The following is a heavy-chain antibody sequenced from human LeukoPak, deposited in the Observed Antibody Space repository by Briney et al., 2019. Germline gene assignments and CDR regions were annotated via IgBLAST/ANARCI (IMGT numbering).Heavy chain of an antibody. CDR1: GFTFRSHA. D-gene: IGHD3-16*01. Sequence: PGGSLRLSCVGSGFTFRSHAMSWVRQAPEKGLEFVSGIYENGGTTYYADSVKGRFTISRDNSKNTLYLQMNSLRAEDTAVYYCASTYYFDYWGQGTLVTVSS. CDR2: IYENGGTT. J-gene: IGHJ4*02. V-gene: IGHV3-23*01. CDR3: ASTYYFDY.